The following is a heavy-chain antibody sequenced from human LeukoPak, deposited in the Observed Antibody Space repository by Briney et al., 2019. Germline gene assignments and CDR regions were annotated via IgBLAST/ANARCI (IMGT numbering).Heavy chain of an antibody. D-gene: IGHD3-22*01. CDR1: GFTVSSNY. CDR2: IYSGGST. J-gene: IGHJ6*02. CDR3: ARVIGDRDYYYGMDV. Sequence: PGGSLRLSCVVSGFTVSSNYMSWVRQAPGKGLEWVSVIYSGGSTYYADSVKGRFTISRDNSKNTLYLQMNSLRAEGTAVYCCARVIGDRDYYYGMDVWGQGTTVTVSS. V-gene: IGHV3-66*01.